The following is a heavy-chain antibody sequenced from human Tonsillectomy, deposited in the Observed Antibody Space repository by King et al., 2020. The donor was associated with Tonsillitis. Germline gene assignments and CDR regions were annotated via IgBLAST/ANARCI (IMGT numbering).Heavy chain of an antibody. CDR3: ARPGGSGLLLYFVNFDF. Sequence: VQLVESGGGVVQPGGSLRLSCAASGFTFSTHSIHWVRQAPGKGLEWVAVISYDGTRKFYADSVKGRFSVSRENSKNTVSLEMNGLRDDDTVVYYCARPGGSGLLLYFVNFDFWGQGTLVTVSS. V-gene: IGHV3-30-3*01. CDR2: ISYDGTRK. J-gene: IGHJ4*02. D-gene: IGHD3-10*01. CDR1: GFTFSTHS.